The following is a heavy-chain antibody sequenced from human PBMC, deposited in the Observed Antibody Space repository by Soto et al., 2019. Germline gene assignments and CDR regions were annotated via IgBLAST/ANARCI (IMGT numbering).Heavy chain of an antibody. V-gene: IGHV3-30*18. Sequence: QVQLVESGGGVVQPGRSLRLSCAASGFTFSSYGMHWVRQAPGKGLEWVAVISYDGSNKYYADSVKGRFTISRDNSKNTLYLQMNSLTAEDTAVYYCAKDSPSGASDYWGQGTLVTVSS. CDR2: ISYDGSNK. D-gene: IGHD3-10*01. CDR3: AKDSPSGASDY. CDR1: GFTFSSYG. J-gene: IGHJ4*02.